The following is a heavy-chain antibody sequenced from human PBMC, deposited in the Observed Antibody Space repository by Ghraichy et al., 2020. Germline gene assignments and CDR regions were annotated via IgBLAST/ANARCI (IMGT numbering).Heavy chain of an antibody. Sequence: GGSLRLSCAASGFTFRDYAMTWVRQAPGKGLEWVSSITDSGYNTYYADSVKGRFTISRDNSRNTLSLQMNTLRAEDEAIYYCAKDMVVLRTLEWVLFFDAWGQGSLVTVSS. CDR3: AKDMVVLRTLEWVLFFDA. V-gene: IGHV3-23*01. CDR2: ITDSGYNT. J-gene: IGHJ5*02. CDR1: GFTFRDYA. D-gene: IGHD3-3*01.